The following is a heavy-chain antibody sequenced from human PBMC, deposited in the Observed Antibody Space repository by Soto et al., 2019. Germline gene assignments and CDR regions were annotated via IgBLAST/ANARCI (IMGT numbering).Heavy chain of an antibody. V-gene: IGHV3-48*02. CDR2: ISSSSSTI. Sequence: PGGSLRLSCAASGFTFSSYSMNWVRQAPGKGLEWVSYISSSSSTIYYADSVKGRFTISRDNAKNSLYLQMNSLRDEDTAVYYCARGNGPYCSSTSCYVYYYYGMDVWGQGTTVTVSS. D-gene: IGHD2-2*01. CDR3: ARGNGPYCSSTSCYVYYYYGMDV. J-gene: IGHJ6*02. CDR1: GFTFSSYS.